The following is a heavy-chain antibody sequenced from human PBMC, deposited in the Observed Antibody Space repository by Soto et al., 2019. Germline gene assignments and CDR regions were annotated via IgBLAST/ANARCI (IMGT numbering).Heavy chain of an antibody. CDR2: IYYSGST. Sequence: QVQLQESGPGLVKPSETLSLTCTVSGGSVSSGSYYWSWIRQPPGKGLEWIGYIYYSGSTDYNPSLKSRVTISVDTSKNQFSLKLSSVTAADTAVYYCVRDASVGATPYYFDFWGQGTLVTVSS. CDR1: GGSVSSGSYY. J-gene: IGHJ4*02. CDR3: VRDASVGATPYYFDF. D-gene: IGHD1-26*01. V-gene: IGHV4-61*01.